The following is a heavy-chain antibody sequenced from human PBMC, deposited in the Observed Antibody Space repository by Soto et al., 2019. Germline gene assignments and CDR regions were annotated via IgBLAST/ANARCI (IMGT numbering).Heavy chain of an antibody. CDR3: ARGWVVVVATMGESGMDV. D-gene: IGHD2-15*01. Sequence: QVQLVESGGGVVQPGRSLRLSCAASGFTFSSYGMHWVRQAPGKGLEWVAVIWFDGTNKYYADSVKGRFTISRDKSKNRLYLQMNSRGGEATAVYYCARGWVVVVATMGESGMDVWGQGPTVTVSS. CDR2: IWFDGTNK. J-gene: IGHJ6*02. V-gene: IGHV3-33*01. CDR1: GFTFSSYG.